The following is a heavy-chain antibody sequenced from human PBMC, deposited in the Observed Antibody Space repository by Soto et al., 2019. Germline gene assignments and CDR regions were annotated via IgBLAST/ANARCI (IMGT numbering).Heavy chain of an antibody. V-gene: IGHV3-30*03. J-gene: IGHJ6*02. CDR1: GFIFTSYD. D-gene: IGHD4-4*01. CDR3: ARSRDGYSFYFYYGMDG. Sequence: QVQLVESGGHVVQPGRSLRLSCAASGFIFTSYDMHWVRQAPGKGLEWMALILHDGSAEYYADSVKGRFTISRDNSKNTLYLQMNSLTAEDTAVYYCARSRDGYSFYFYYGMDGRGQGTTVTVSS. CDR2: ILHDGSAE.